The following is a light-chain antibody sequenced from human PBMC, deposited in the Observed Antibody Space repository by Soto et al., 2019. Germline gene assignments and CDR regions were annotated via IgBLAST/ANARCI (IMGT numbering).Light chain of an antibody. CDR2: EVS. J-gene: IGLJ1*01. Sequence: QSALTQPPSASGSPGQSVTISCTGTSRDVGGYNYVSWYQQHPGKAPKLMIYEVSMRPSGVPDRFSGSKSGNTASLTVSGLQAEDEADYYCSSYAGSNNYVFGTGTKLTVL. V-gene: IGLV2-8*01. CDR3: SSYAGSNNYV. CDR1: SRDVGGYNY.